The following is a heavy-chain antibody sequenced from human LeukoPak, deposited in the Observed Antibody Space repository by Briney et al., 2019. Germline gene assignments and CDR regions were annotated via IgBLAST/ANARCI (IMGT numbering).Heavy chain of an antibody. CDR3: ARAYYDFWSGLDY. CDR1: GYTFTGYY. V-gene: IGHV1-2*02. D-gene: IGHD3-3*01. CDR2: INPNSGGT. J-gene: IGHJ4*02. Sequence: GASVKVSCKASGYTFTGYYMHWVRQAPGQGLEWMGWINPNSGGTNYAQKFQGRVTMTRDTSISTAYMELSRLRSDDTAVYYCARAYYDFWSGLDYWGQGTLVTVSS.